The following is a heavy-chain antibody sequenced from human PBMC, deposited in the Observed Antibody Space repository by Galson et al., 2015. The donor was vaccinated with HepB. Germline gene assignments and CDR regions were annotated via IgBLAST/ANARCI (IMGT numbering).Heavy chain of an antibody. D-gene: IGHD1-26*01. J-gene: IGHJ4*02. CDR3: AKVIPRGSDAALFDY. CDR1: GFTFSSYG. CDR2: ISYDGSNK. Sequence: SLRLSCAASGFTFSSYGMHWVCQAPGKGLEWVAVISYDGSNKYYADAVKGLFTISRDNSKNTLYLQMNSLRAEDTAVYYCAKVIPRGSDAALFDYWGQGTLVTVSS. V-gene: IGHV3-30*18.